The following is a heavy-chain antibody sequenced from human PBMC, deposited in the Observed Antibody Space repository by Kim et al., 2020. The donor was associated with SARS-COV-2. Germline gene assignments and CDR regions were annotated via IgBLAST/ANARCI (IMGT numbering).Heavy chain of an antibody. CDR2: ISAYNGNT. J-gene: IGHJ6*02. CDR1: GYTFTSYG. D-gene: IGHD3-10*01. CDR3: ARELGSGSYYNPSYYYYGMDV. V-gene: IGHV1-18*01. Sequence: ASVKVSCKASGYTFTSYGISWVRQAPGQGLEWMGWISAYNGNTNYAQKLQGRVTMTTDTSTSTAYMELRSLRSDDTAVYYCARELGSGSYYNPSYYYYGMDVWGQGTTVTVSS.